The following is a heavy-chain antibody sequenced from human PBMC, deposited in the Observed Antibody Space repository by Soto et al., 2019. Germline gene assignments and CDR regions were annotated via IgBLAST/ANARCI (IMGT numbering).Heavy chain of an antibody. CDR2: IRSKANSYAT. J-gene: IGHJ4*02. D-gene: IGHD3-9*01. CDR1: GFTFSGSA. V-gene: IGHV3-73*01. CDR3: TSYDILTGYPY. Sequence: GESLKISCAASGFTFSGSAMHWVRQASGKGLEWVGRIRSKANSYATAYAASVKGRFTISRDDSKNTAYLQMNSLKTEDTAVYYCTSYDILTGYPYWGQGTLVTVSS.